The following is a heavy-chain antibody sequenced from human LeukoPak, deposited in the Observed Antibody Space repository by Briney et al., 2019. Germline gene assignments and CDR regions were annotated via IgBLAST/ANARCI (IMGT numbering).Heavy chain of an antibody. J-gene: IGHJ6*03. CDR2: ITWDGGST. CDR3: AKAGRYYDYYMDV. CDR1: GFTFDDYN. V-gene: IGHV3-43*01. Sequence: GGSLRLSCAASGFTFDDYNMHWVRQAPGKDLEWVSLITWDGGSTYYADSVKGRFTISRDNSKNSLYLQMNSLRTEDTALYYCAKAGRYYDYYMDVWGKGTTVTVSS.